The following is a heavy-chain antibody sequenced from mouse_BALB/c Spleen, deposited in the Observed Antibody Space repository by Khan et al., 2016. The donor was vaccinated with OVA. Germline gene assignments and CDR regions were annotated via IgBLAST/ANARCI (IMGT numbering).Heavy chain of an antibody. CDR1: GYTFTDYD. CDR2: IYPGSGRT. V-gene: IGHV1-77*01. Sequence: QVQLQQSGPELVKPGASVKMSCKASGYTFTDYDIRWVKQRTGQGLEWIGEIYPGSGRTYYNEKFKGKATLTADKSSNTAYMQLSSLTSEDSAVYFCAKIFYGNSYARDYWGQGTAVTVSS. J-gene: IGHJ4*01. D-gene: IGHD2-1*01. CDR3: AKIFYGNSYARDY.